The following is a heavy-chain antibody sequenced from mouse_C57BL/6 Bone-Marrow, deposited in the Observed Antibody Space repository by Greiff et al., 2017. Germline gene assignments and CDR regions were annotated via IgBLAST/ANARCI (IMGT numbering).Heavy chain of an antibody. Sequence: VQLKQSGPELVKPGASVKIPCKASGYTFTDYNMDWVKQSHGKSLEWIGDINPNNGGTIYNQKFKGKATLTVDKSSSTAYMELRSLTSEDTAVYYCARSTTVVAPFAYWGQGTLVTVSA. V-gene: IGHV1-18*01. CDR2: INPNNGGT. CDR1: GYTFTDYN. D-gene: IGHD1-1*01. CDR3: ARSTTVVAPFAY. J-gene: IGHJ3*01.